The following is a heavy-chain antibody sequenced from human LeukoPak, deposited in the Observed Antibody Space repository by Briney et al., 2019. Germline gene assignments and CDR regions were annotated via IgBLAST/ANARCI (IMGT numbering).Heavy chain of an antibody. V-gene: IGHV3-30*18. CDR2: ISYDGSNK. J-gene: IGHJ4*02. Sequence: GGSLRLSCAASGFTFSSYGMHWVRQAPGKGLEWVAVISYDGSNKYYADSVKGRFTISRDNSKNTLYLQVNSLRAEDTAVYYCAKDLNGGYGFDYWGQGTLVTVSS. D-gene: IGHD5-18*01. CDR1: GFTFSSYG. CDR3: AKDLNGGYGFDY.